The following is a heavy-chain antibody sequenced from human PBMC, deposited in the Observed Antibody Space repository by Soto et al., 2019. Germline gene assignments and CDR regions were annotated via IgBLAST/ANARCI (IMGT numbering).Heavy chain of an antibody. Sequence: QVQLVQSGAEVKKPGFSVKVSCKASGGTFSSYTISGVRQAPGQGLEWMGRIIPILGIANYAQKFQGRVTSTADKSTSTAYMELSRLRSEDTAVYYCARLRRDGYNGAFDIWGQGTMVTVSS. J-gene: IGHJ3*02. V-gene: IGHV1-69*02. CDR2: IIPILGIA. CDR1: GGTFSSYT. CDR3: ARLRRDGYNGAFDI. D-gene: IGHD5-12*01.